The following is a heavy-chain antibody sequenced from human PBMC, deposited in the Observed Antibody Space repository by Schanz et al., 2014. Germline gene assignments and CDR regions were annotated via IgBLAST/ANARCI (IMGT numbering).Heavy chain of an antibody. CDR3: TKDKSQIAVAGRFDL. D-gene: IGHD6-19*01. CDR2: ISWNSGTI. Sequence: EVQLVESGGGLVQPGKSLRLSCAASGFTFDKYAMHWVRQAPGKGLEWVSVISWNSGTIGYADSVKGRFTISRDNAKNSLYLQMNSLRAEDTALYYCTKDKSQIAVAGRFDLWGQGTLXTVSS. J-gene: IGHJ4*02. V-gene: IGHV3-9*01. CDR1: GFTFDKYA.